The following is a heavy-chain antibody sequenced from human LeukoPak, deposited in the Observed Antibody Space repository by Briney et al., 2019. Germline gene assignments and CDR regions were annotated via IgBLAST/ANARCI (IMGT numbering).Heavy chain of an antibody. CDR2: ISGSGGST. Sequence: TGGSLTLSCAASGFTFSSYAMSWVRQAPGKGLEWVSAISGSGGSTYYADSVKGRFTISRDNSKNTLYLQMNSLRAEDTAVYYCATFVLMVYAISTDYWGQGTLVTVSS. CDR3: ATFVLMVYAISTDY. J-gene: IGHJ4*02. D-gene: IGHD2-8*01. CDR1: GFTFSSYA. V-gene: IGHV3-23*01.